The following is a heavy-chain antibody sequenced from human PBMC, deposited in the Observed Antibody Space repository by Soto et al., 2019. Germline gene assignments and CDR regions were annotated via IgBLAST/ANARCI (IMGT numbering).Heavy chain of an antibody. Sequence: SETLSLTCAVSGYSISSGYYWGWIRQPPGKGLEWIGSIYHSGSTYYNPSLKSRVTISVDTSKNQFSLKLSSVTAADTAVYYCARGRDGYNYGLNWFDPWGQGTLVTVSS. J-gene: IGHJ5*02. D-gene: IGHD5-12*01. CDR3: ARGRDGYNYGLNWFDP. CDR1: GYSISSGYY. CDR2: IYHSGST. V-gene: IGHV4-38-2*01.